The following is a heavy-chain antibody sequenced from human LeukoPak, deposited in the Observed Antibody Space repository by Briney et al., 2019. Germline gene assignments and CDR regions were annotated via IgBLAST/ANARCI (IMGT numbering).Heavy chain of an antibody. CDR1: GGSISSYF. D-gene: IGHD3-22*01. Sequence: SETLSLTCTVSGGSISSYFWSWIRQPPGKGLEWIGYIYYSGSTNYNPSFKSRVTISIDTSKNQFSLKLSSVTAADTAVYYCASTSYYDSSGYSRFDYWGQGTLVTVSS. CDR3: ASTSYYDSSGYSRFDY. CDR2: IYYSGST. J-gene: IGHJ4*02. V-gene: IGHV4-59*08.